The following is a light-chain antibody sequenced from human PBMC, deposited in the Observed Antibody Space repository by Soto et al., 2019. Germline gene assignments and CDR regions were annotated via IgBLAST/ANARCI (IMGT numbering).Light chain of an antibody. V-gene: IGLV2-23*03. J-gene: IGLJ2*01. CDR3: CSYAGSSTFGVV. Sequence: ALTQPASVSGSPGQSITISCTGTSSDVGSYNLVSWYQQHPGKAPKLMIYEGSKRPSGVSNRFSGSKSGNTASLTISGLQAEDEADYYCCSYAGSSTFGVVFGGGTKLTVL. CDR1: SSDVGSYNL. CDR2: EGS.